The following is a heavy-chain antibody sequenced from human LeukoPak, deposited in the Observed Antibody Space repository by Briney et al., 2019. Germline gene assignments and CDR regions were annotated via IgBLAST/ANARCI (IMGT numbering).Heavy chain of an antibody. CDR3: AKGSGEVLPAAIDH. CDR2: IRYDGSNK. V-gene: IGHV3-30*02. J-gene: IGHJ4*02. D-gene: IGHD2-2*01. CDR1: GFTFSSYG. Sequence: GGSLRLSCAASGFTFSSYGMHWVRQAPGKGLEWVAFIRYDGSNKYYADSVKGRFTISRDNSKNTLYLQMNSLRAEDTAVFYCAKGSGEVLPAAIDHWGQGTLVTVSS.